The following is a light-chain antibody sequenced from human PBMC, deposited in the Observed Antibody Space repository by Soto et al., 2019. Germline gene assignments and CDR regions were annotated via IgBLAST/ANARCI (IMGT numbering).Light chain of an antibody. CDR1: SSDVGRYDY. CDR2: DVT. J-gene: IGLJ1*01. CDR3: CSYAGIYSYV. V-gene: IGLV2-11*01. Sequence: QSALTQPRSVSGSPGQSVTIACTGTSSDVGRYDYVSWYQQHPGEAPKLVVYDVTKRPSGVPDRFSGSKSGNTASLTISGLQAEDEADYYCCSYAGIYSYVFGTGPKVTVL.